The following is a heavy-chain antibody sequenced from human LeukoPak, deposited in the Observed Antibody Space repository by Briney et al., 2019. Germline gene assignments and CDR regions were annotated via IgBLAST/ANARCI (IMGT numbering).Heavy chain of an antibody. V-gene: IGHV1-24*01. J-gene: IGHJ4*02. Sequence: ASVKVSCKVSGYTLTELSMHWMRQAPGKGLEWMGGFDPEDGETIYAQKFQGRVTMTEDTSTDTAYMELSSLRSEDTAVYYCATSTRRYCSGGSCYSVRFFDYWGQGTLVTVSS. CDR1: GYTLTELS. D-gene: IGHD2-15*01. CDR2: FDPEDGET. CDR3: ATSTRRYCSGGSCYSVRFFDY.